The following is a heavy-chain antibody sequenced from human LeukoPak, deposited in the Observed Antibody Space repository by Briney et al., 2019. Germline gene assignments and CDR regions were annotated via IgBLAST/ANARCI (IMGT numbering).Heavy chain of an antibody. CDR2: IYYSGST. D-gene: IGHD6-13*01. J-gene: IGHJ5*02. Sequence: SETLSLTCTVSGGSINTYYWSWIRQPPGKGLEWIGSIYYSGSTYYNPSLKSRVTISVDTSKNQFSLKLSSVTAADTAVYYCARHGIYSSSWFDPWGQGTLVTVSS. V-gene: IGHV4-59*05. CDR1: GGSINTYY. CDR3: ARHGIYSSSWFDP.